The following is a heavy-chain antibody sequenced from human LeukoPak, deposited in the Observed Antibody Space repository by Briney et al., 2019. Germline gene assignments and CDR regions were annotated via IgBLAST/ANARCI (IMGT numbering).Heavy chain of an antibody. V-gene: IGHV4-4*02. CDR2: ISLSGLT. J-gene: IGHJ6*02. CDR1: GGSITTTNW. Sequence: SETLSLTCGVSGGSITTTNWWSWVRQPPGQGLEWIGEISLSGLTNYNPSLKSRVTVSLDKSKNLLFLKMTSVTAADTAVYYCARHRIYYGLDVWGQGTTVTVSS. CDR3: ARHRIYYGLDV.